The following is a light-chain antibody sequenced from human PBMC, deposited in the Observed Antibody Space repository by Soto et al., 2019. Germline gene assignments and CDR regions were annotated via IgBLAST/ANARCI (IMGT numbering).Light chain of an antibody. CDR3: LLSYNGPYV. CDR2: DTT. Sequence: QAVVTQGPSLTVSTGGTVTLTCGSRTGAVTNGHYPYWFQQKPGQAPRTLIYDTTNRPSWTPARFSGSLLGGKAALTLSGAQHEDEAEYYCLLSYNGPYVFGTGTKVTVL. V-gene: IGLV7-46*01. CDR1: TGAVTNGHY. J-gene: IGLJ1*01.